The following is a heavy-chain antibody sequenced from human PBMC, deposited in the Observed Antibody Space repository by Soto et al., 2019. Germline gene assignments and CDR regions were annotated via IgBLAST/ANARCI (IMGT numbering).Heavy chain of an antibody. V-gene: IGHV1-69*06. CDR3: ASWHKGPSL. CDR2: IIPIFGTA. J-gene: IGHJ4*02. CDR1: GGTFSSYA. Sequence: RALVKVSCKASGGTFSSYAISWVRQAPGQGLEWMGGIIPIFGTANYAQKFQGRVTITADKSTSTAYMELSSLRSEDTAVYYCASWHKGPSLRGQGTLVTVSS.